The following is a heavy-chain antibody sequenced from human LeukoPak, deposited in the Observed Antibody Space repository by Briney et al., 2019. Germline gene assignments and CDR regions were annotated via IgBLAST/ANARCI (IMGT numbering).Heavy chain of an antibody. J-gene: IGHJ3*02. CDR1: GFTFSSYE. Sequence: AGGSLRLSCAASGFTFSSYEMNWVRQAPGKGLEWIGEMHHSGSTNYNPSLKSRVTMSIDKSKNQFSLKLSSVTAADTAVYYCARWRGYGSGPQASDIWGQGTIVTVSS. D-gene: IGHD5-18*01. CDR2: MHHSGST. V-gene: IGHV4-4*02. CDR3: ARWRGYGSGPQASDI.